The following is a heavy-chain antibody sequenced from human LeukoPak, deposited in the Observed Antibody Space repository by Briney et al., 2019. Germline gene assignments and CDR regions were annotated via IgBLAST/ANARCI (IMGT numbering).Heavy chain of an antibody. V-gene: IGHV3-11*06. CDR1: GFTFSDYC. CDR3: ARIYCSGGSCYYYYYGMDV. J-gene: IGHJ6*04. Sequence: GGSLRLSCAASGFTFSDYCMSWIRQAPGKGLEWVSYISSSSSYTNYADSVKGRFTISRDNAKNSLYLQMNSLRAEDTAVYYCARIYCSGGSCYYYYYGMDVWGKGTTVTVSS. D-gene: IGHD2-15*01. CDR2: ISSSSSYT.